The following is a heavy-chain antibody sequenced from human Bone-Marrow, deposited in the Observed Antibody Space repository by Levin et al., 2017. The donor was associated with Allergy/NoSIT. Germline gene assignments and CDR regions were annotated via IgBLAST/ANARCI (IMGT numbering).Heavy chain of an antibody. V-gene: IGHV3-33*01. CDR2: MWFDGSHE. CDR1: GFTFSSYG. J-gene: IGHJ4*02. Sequence: GESLKISCAASGFTFSSYGLHWVRQAPGKGLEWVAGMWFDGSHENYADSVKGRFTISRDNSRDTLYLQMSSLRAEDTALYFCAREYADYYFDYWGQGTLVTVSS. CDR3: AREYADYYFDY. D-gene: IGHD4-17*01.